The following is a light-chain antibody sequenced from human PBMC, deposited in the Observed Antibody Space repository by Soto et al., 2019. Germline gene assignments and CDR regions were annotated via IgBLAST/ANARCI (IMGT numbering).Light chain of an antibody. CDR2: GAS. J-gene: IGKJ2*01. CDR3: QQYNNWPYT. V-gene: IGKV3-15*01. Sequence: EIVMTQSPATLAVSPGERAALSCRASQSVGSNFAWYQQKPGQAPRLLIYGASSRATGTPARFSGSGSGTEFTLTISSLQSEDFAVYYCQQYNNWPYTFGLGTKLEMK. CDR1: QSVGSN.